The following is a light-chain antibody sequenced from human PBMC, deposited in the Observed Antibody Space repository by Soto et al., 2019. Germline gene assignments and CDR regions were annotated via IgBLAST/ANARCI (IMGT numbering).Light chain of an antibody. CDR2: EGS. V-gene: IGLV2-23*01. J-gene: IGLJ2*01. CDR1: SSDVGSYNL. CDR3: CSYAGSSTFVV. Sequence: QSALTQPASVSGSPGQSITISCTGTSSDVGSYNLVSWYQQHPGKAPKLMIYEGSKRPSGVSTRFSGSKSGNTASLTISGLQAEDEADYYCCSYAGSSTFVVFGGGTKLIVL.